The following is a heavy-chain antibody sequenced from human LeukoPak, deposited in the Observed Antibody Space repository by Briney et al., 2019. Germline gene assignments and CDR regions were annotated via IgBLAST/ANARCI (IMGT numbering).Heavy chain of an antibody. CDR1: GFTFSSYS. D-gene: IGHD5-18*01. J-gene: IGHJ4*02. Sequence: GGSLTLSCAASGFTFSSYSMNWVRQAPGKGLEWVSSISSSSSYIYYADSVKGRFTISRDNAKNSLYLQMNSLRAEDTAVYYCAIQDTAMAPADYWGQGTLVTVSS. CDR2: ISSSSSYI. V-gene: IGHV3-21*01. CDR3: AIQDTAMAPADY.